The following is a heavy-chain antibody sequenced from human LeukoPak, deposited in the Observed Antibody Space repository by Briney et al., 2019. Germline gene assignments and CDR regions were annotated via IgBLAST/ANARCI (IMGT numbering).Heavy chain of an antibody. CDR1: GYTFTSYG. V-gene: IGHV1-18*01. CDR3: ARGYSLNWFDP. J-gene: IGHJ5*02. Sequence: ASMKVSCKASGYTFTSYGITWVRQAPGQGLEWMGWISGYNGNTNYAQKFQGRVTMTTDTSTSTVYMELRSLRSDDTAVYYCARGYSLNWFDPWGQGTLVTVSS. D-gene: IGHD2-2*02. CDR2: ISGYNGNT.